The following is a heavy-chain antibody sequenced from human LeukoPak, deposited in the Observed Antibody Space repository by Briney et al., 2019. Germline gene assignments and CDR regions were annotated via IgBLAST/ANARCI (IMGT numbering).Heavy chain of an antibody. CDR1: GGSISSGSYY. D-gene: IGHD3-10*01. V-gene: IGHV4-61*02. Sequence: SETLSLTCTVSGGSISSGSYYWSWIRQPAGKGLEWIGRIYTSGSTNYNPSLKSRVTISVDTSKNQFSLKLSSVTAADTAVYYCARVAVSYYGSGSPPFWFDPWGQGTLVTVSS. J-gene: IGHJ5*02. CDR2: IYTSGST. CDR3: ARVAVSYYGSGSPPFWFDP.